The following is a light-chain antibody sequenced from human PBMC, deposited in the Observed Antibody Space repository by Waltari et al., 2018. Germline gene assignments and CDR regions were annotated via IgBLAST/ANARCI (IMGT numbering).Light chain of an antibody. CDR2: NNR. Sequence: QSVLTQPPSVSGAPGQRVTITCTGSGSNIGAGYDVHWYQQLPGTAPKLLIYNNRNRPSGGPDRFSASKSATSAYLVITGLQADDEADYYCQSYDRTLSGAYVFGSGTTVTVL. J-gene: IGLJ1*01. CDR3: QSYDRTLSGAYV. CDR1: GSNIGAGYD. V-gene: IGLV1-40*01.